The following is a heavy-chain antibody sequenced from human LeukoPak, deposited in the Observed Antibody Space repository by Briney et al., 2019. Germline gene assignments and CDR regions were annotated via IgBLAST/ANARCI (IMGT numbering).Heavy chain of an antibody. V-gene: IGHV3-30-3*01. J-gene: IGHJ5*02. D-gene: IGHD3-22*01. CDR3: ARDDGSSGYYSSP. CDR1: GVSFSSHA. Sequence: GRSLRLSCAASGVSFSSHAMHWVRQAPGKGLEWVAVISYDGSNKYYADSVKGRFTISRDNSKNTLYLQMNSLRAEDTAVYYCARDDGSSGYYSSPWGQGTLVTVSS. CDR2: ISYDGSNK.